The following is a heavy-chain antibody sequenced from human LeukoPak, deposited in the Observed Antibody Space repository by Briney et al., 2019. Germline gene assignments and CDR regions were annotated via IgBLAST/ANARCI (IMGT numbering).Heavy chain of an antibody. D-gene: IGHD6-19*01. CDR2: ISGSGAST. CDR1: GFTFSSYA. V-gene: IGHV3-23*01. CDR3: AKDPAVANTARRFQH. J-gene: IGHJ1*01. Sequence: GGSLRLSCVASGFTFSSYAMSWVRQAPGKGLEWVSGISGSGASTYYADSVKGRFTISRDNSKNTLYPQMNSLRAEDTAVYYCAKDPAVANTARRFQHWGQGTLVTVTS.